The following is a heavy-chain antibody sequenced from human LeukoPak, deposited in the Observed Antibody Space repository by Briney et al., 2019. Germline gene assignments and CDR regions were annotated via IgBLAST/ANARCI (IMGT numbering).Heavy chain of an antibody. CDR2: ISGSGGST. J-gene: IGHJ4*02. CDR1: GFTFGNYG. Sequence: GGSLRLSCAASGFTFGNYGMCWVRQAPGKGLEWVSAISGSGGSTYYADSVKGRFTISRDNSKNTLYLQMNSLRAEDTAVHYCARGPYPDYWGQGTLVTVSS. CDR3: ARGPYPDY. V-gene: IGHV3-23*01.